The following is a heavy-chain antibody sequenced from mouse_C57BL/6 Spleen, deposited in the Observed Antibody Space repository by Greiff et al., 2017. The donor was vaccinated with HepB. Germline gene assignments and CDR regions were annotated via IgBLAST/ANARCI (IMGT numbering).Heavy chain of an antibody. Sequence: EVQGVESGEGLVKPGGSLKLSCAASGFTFSSYAMSWVRQTPEKRLEWVAYISSGGDYIYYADTVKGRFTISRDNARNTLYLQMSSLKSEDTAMYYCTRGHGSSFFDYWGQGTTLTVSS. CDR3: TRGHGSSFFDY. V-gene: IGHV5-9-1*02. D-gene: IGHD1-1*01. CDR2: ISSGGDYI. CDR1: GFTFSSYA. J-gene: IGHJ2*01.